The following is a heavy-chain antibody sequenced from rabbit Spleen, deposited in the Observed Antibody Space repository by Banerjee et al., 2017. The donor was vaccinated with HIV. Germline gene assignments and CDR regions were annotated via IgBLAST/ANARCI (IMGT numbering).Heavy chain of an antibody. D-gene: IGHD1-1*01. Sequence: AQLEESGGGLVTPEGSLTLTCKASGVSLNAQDVMCWVRQAPGKGLEGIACINSVTGKSVYASWALGRFIMSRTSSTTVTLQMTSLTVADTATYFCARDLITVIGWNFNLWGQGTLVTVS. V-gene: IGHV1S45*01. J-gene: IGHJ4*01. CDR2: INSVTGKS. CDR3: ARDLITVIGWNFNL. CDR1: GVSLNAQDV.